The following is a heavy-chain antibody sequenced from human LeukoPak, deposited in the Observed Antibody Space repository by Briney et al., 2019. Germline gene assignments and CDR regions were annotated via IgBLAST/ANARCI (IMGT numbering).Heavy chain of an antibody. D-gene: IGHD1-26*01. Sequence: GGSLRLSCTASGFTFSSYAIHWVRQAPGKGLEWVAVISYDGSNKYYADSVKGRFTISRDNSKNTLCLQMNSLRAEDTAVFYCARGSSGIYSPFDCWGQGTLVTVSS. CDR2: ISYDGSNK. CDR1: GFTFSSYA. CDR3: ARGSSGIYSPFDC. J-gene: IGHJ4*02. V-gene: IGHV3-30-3*01.